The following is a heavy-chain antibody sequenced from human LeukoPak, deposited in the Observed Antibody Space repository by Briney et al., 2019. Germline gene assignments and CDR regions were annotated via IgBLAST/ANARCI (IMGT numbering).Heavy chain of an antibody. CDR3: AREGACSSTSCYFYYYYYYMDV. D-gene: IGHD2-2*01. V-gene: IGHV3-21*01. CDR1: GFTFSSYS. Sequence: GGSLRLSCAASGFTFSSYSMNWVRQAPGKGLEWVSSISSSSSYIYYVDSVKGRFTISRDNAKNSLYLQMNSLRAEDTAVYYCAREGACSSTSCYFYYYYYYMDVWGKGTTVTVSS. J-gene: IGHJ6*03. CDR2: ISSSSSYI.